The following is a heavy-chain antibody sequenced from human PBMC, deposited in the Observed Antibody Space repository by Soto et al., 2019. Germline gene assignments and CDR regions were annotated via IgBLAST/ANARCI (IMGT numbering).Heavy chain of an antibody. V-gene: IGHV1-3*01. J-gene: IGHJ4*03. CDR3: SRLTTMVREINDDPFDF. Sequence: ASVKVSCKASGYTFTSYAMYWVRQAPGQRLEWMGWINAGNGNTKYSQKFQGRVTLTRDTSTSTAYMELSSLRSDDAAVYFCSRLTTMVREINDDPFDFWGQGTLVTASS. D-gene: IGHD3-10*01. CDR2: INAGNGNT. CDR1: GYTFTSYA.